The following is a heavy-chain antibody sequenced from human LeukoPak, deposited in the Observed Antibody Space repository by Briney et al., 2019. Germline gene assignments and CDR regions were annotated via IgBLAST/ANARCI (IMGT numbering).Heavy chain of an antibody. V-gene: IGHV1-18*01. CDR1: GYTFTHHG. Sequence: ASVKVSCKASGYTFTHHGISWVRQAPGQGLEWMGWIGCYNGDTIYAQNVQGRVTMTTDASTRTAYIELRNLRSDDTAMYYCARDHTLNYYESSGYYYYGMDVWGQGTTVTVSS. D-gene: IGHD3-22*01. CDR2: IGCYNGDT. J-gene: IGHJ6*02. CDR3: ARDHTLNYYESSGYYYYGMDV.